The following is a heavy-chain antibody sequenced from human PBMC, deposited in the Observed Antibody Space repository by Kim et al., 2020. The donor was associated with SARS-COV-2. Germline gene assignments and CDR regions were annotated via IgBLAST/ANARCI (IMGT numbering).Heavy chain of an antibody. V-gene: IGHV4-4*02. D-gene: IGHD2-21*02. CDR3: ARAVVVVTLPPYYFDY. Sequence: SLKSRVTISVDKAKNQFSPKLSSVTAADTAVYYCARAVVVVTLPPYYFDYWGQGTLVTVSS. J-gene: IGHJ4*02.